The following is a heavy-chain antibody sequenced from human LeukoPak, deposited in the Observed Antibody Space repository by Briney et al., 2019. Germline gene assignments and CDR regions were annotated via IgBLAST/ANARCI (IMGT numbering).Heavy chain of an antibody. Sequence: KPSETLSLTCTVSGGSVSSSSYYWAWIRQPPGKGLEWIGNIYYSGSTYYNPSLKSRFTISVDTSKNQFSLKLSSVTAADTAAYYCARVRAAAIPYYFDYWGQGTLVTVSS. D-gene: IGHD6-13*01. V-gene: IGHV4-39*07. CDR1: GGSVSSSSYY. J-gene: IGHJ4*02. CDR3: ARVRAAAIPYYFDY. CDR2: IYYSGST.